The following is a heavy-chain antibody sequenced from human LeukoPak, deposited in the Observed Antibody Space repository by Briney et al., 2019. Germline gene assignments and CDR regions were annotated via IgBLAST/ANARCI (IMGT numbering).Heavy chain of an antibody. CDR2: ISSIGSTI. J-gene: IGHJ6*04. V-gene: IGHV3-48*03. CDR3: AELGITMIGGV. D-gene: IGHD3-10*02. Sequence: PGGSLRLSCAASGFTFSSYEMNWVRQAPGKGLEWVSSISSIGSTIYYADSVKGRFTISRDNAKNSLYLQMNSLRAEDTAVYYCAELGITMIGGVWGKGTTVTISS. CDR1: GFTFSSYE.